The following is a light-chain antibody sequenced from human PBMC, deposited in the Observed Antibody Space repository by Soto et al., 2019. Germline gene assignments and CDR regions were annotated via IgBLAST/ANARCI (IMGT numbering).Light chain of an antibody. CDR1: SSDVGGYNY. Sequence: QSALTQPASVSGSPGQSITISCTGTSSDVGGYNYVSWYQQHPGKAPKLMIYEVSNRPSGVSNRFSGSKSGNTASLTISGLQAEDEDDYYCSSYISSSTPYVFGTGTKLTVL. CDR2: EVS. CDR3: SSYISSSTPYV. J-gene: IGLJ1*01. V-gene: IGLV2-14*01.